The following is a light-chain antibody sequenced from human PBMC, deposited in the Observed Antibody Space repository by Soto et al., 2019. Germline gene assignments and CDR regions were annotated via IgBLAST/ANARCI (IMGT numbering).Light chain of an antibody. CDR2: GTS. V-gene: IGKV1-39*01. CDR1: QSIGNY. CDR3: QQSYSVPHT. Sequence: DIQMTQSPSSLPASVGDRISITCRTSQSIGNYLSWYQQKPGKAPKLLIYGTSNLQGGVPSRFSGSGSETGFTLTISCLQPEDFATFYCQQSYSVPHTFGQGTRLEIK. J-gene: IGKJ5*01.